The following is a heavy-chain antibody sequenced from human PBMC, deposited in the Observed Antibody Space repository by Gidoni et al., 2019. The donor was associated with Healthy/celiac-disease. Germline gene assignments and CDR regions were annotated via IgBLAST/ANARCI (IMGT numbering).Heavy chain of an antibody. D-gene: IGHD3-22*01. CDR3: TRTPRSQYYYDSSGSPFDY. V-gene: IGHV3-49*05. CDR1: GFTFGGYA. CDR2: NRSKAYGGTT. Sequence: VQQSASGAGLVRPGRSLRLSSNAYGFTFGGYAIRWLRQAPGKGLEWVGFNRSKAYGGTTEYDGSVKGRFTISRDDSKSIAYLQKNSLKTEDTAVYYCTRTPRSQYYYDSSGSPFDYWGQGTLVTVSS. J-gene: IGHJ4*02.